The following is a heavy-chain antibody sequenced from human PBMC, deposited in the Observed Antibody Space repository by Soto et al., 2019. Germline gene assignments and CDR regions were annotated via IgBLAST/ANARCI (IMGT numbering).Heavy chain of an antibody. CDR1: GFAFSDYD. D-gene: IGHD3-16*01. V-gene: IGHV3-13*01. J-gene: IGHJ3*02. CDR2: IGSASDT. CDR3: ARAVYDSYNLYYAFDI. Sequence: GGSLRLSCAASGFAFSDYDIHWVRQVTGKGLEWVSSIGSASDTYYSGSVMGRFTVSRENGENSVFLQMSSVRAGDTAIYYCARAVYDSYNLYYAFDIWGQGTVVTVSS.